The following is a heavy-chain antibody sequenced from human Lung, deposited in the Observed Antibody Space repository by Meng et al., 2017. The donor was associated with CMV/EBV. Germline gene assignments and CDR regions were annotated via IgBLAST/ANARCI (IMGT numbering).Heavy chain of an antibody. CDR2: IYYSGST. CDR3: AREDYRSLYFDY. D-gene: IGHD3-16*02. CDR1: GGSISSSSYY. Sequence: SXTXSLXXTVSGGSISSSSYYWGWIRQPPGKGLEWIGSIYYSGSTYYNPSLKSRVTISVDTSKTQFSLKLSSVTAADTTVYYCAREDYRSLYFDYLCQGTXVTVSS. J-gene: IGHJ4*02. V-gene: IGHV4-39*02.